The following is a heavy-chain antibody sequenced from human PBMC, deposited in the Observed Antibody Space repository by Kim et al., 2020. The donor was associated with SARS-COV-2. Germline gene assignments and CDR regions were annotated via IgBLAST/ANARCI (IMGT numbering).Heavy chain of an antibody. V-gene: IGHV3-23*02. D-gene: IGHD3-22*01. CDR3: ARVYYDSGGYTYYFCMD. J-gene: IGHJ6*01. CDR2: ISSGGGTN. CDR1: GFTVSSYD. Sequence: GGSLRLSCAASGFTVSSYDMSWVRQAPGKGLEWVSAISSGGGTNYYEASVEGRSTISRDTSKNPMYLKMNRMRADATADYYCARVYYDSGGYTYYFCMD.